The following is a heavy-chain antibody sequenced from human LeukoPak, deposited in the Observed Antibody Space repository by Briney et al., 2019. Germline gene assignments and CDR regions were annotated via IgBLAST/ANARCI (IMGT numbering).Heavy chain of an antibody. CDR2: INHSGST. D-gene: IGHD3-10*01. CDR3: AGMVADAFDI. V-gene: IGHV4-34*01. J-gene: IGHJ3*02. CDR1: GGSFSGYY. Sequence: SETLSLTCAVYGGSFSGYYWSWIRQPPGKGLEWIGEINHSGSTNYNPSLKSRVTISVDTSKNQFSLKLSSVTAGDTAVYYCAGMVADAFDIWGQGTMVTVSS.